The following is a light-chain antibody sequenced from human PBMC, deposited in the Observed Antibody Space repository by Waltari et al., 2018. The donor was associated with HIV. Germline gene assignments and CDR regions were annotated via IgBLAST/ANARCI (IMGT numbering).Light chain of an antibody. Sequence: QSALTQPASVSGSPGQSITISCTGSSSDVGTYKHVSWYQQHTGKAPRLIIYDVSKRPSGVSNRYSASKSGKTASLTVSGLRADDEADYYCSSYAGSSTFVIFCGGTKLTVL. J-gene: IGLJ2*01. CDR2: DVS. CDR3: SSYAGSSTFVI. V-gene: IGLV2-23*02. CDR1: SSDVGTYKH.